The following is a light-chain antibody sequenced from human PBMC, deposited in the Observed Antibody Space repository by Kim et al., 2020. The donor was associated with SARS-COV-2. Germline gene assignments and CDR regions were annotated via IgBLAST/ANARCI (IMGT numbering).Light chain of an antibody. CDR1: NIGSKN. CDR3: QVWDSSNDHPV. Sequence: SYELTQPPSVSVAPGETARITCGGNNIGSKNVHWYQQKPGQAPMLVISYDKYRPSGIPERFSGSNSGNMATLTISRVEAGDEADYFCQVWDSSNDHPVFG. V-gene: IGLV3-21*04. J-gene: IGLJ3*02. CDR2: YDK.